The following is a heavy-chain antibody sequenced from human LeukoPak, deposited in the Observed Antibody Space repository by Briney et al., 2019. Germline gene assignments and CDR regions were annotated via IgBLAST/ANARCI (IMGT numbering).Heavy chain of an antibody. D-gene: IGHD4-17*01. CDR2: IKQDGSEK. V-gene: IGHV3-7*01. Sequence: GGSLRLSCAASGFTFSSYWMSWVRQAPGKGLEWVANIKQDGSEKYYVDSVKGRFTISRDNAKNSLYLQMNSLRAEDTAVYYCARAYGDYAGYYFDYWGQGTLVTVSS. J-gene: IGHJ4*02. CDR1: GFTFSSYW. CDR3: ARAYGDYAGYYFDY.